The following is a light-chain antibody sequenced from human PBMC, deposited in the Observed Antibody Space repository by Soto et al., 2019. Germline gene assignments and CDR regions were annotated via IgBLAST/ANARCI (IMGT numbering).Light chain of an antibody. CDR3: SSYTSSTTLV. V-gene: IGLV2-14*01. CDR1: SSDVGGFNY. CDR2: EVS. Sequence: QSALTQPASVSGSSGQTITISCTVTSSDVGGFNYVSWYQHHPGNAPKLMIYEVSHRPSGVSIRFSGSKSGNTASLTISGLQAEDEAEYYCSSYTSSTTLVFGGGTKLTVL. J-gene: IGLJ2*01.